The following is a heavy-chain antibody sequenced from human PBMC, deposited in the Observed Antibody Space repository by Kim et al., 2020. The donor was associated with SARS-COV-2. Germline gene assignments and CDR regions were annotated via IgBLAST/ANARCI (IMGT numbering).Heavy chain of an antibody. V-gene: IGHV3-30*18. J-gene: IGHJ4*02. D-gene: IGHD3-22*01. CDR3: AKDTYYYDTGGDY. CDR1: GFTFSSYG. CDR2: ISYDGSNK. Sequence: GGSLRLSCAASGFTFSSYGMHWVRQAPGKGLEWVAVISYDGSNKYYADSVKGRFTISRDNSKNTLYLQMNSLRAEDTAVYYCAKDTYYYDTGGDYWGQGTLVTVSS.